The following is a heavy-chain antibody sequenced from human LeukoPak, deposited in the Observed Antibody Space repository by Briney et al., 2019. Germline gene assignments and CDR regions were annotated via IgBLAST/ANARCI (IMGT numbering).Heavy chain of an antibody. CDR2: IYSNTSA. J-gene: IGHJ5*02. CDR1: EFTISYNY. D-gene: IGHD6-6*01. Sequence: HTGGSLRLSCAASEFTISYNYMSWVRQAPGKGLQWVSVIYSNTSAYYADSVKGRFTISRHNSKNTLYLQMTSLRAEDTAVYYCARDIPVDSRSSVAKPVRDSWGQGTLVTVSS. CDR3: ARDIPVDSRSSVAKPVRDS. V-gene: IGHV3-53*04.